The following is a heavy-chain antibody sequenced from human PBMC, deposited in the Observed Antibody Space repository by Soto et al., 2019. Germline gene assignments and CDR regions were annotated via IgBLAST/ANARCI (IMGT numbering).Heavy chain of an antibody. D-gene: IGHD2-21*02. CDR3: ARDLWGYCGTDCYPLDV. V-gene: IGHV4-59*01. CDR1: GGPIRWYY. Sequence: PLETLSLTCTVSGGPIRWYYWSWIRQPPGKGLEWIGYMYNTGSTVYNPSFKSRVTISVDTSKSQLSLRQNSVTAADTAVYYCARDLWGYCGTDCYPLDVWGQGTTVTVSS. CDR2: MYNTGST. J-gene: IGHJ6*02.